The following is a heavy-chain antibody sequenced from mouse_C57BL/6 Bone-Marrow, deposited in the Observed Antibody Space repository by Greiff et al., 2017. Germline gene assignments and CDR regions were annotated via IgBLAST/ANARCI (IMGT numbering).Heavy chain of an antibody. CDR2: ISYDGSN. CDR3: ARVGLLYYFDY. V-gene: IGHV3-6*01. D-gene: IGHD1-1*01. CDR1: GYSITSGYY. Sequence: EVKVEESGPGLVKPSQSLSLTCSVTGYSITSGYYWNWIRQFPGNKLEWMGYISYDGSNNYNPSLKNRISITRDTSKNQFFLKLNSVTTEDTATYYCARVGLLYYFDYWGQGTTLTVSS. J-gene: IGHJ2*01.